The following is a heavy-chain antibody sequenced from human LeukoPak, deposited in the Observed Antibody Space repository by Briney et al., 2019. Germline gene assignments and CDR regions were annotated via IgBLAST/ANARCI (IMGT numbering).Heavy chain of an antibody. D-gene: IGHD2-8*01. V-gene: IGHV5-51*01. J-gene: IGHJ5*02. CDR1: GYSFTSYW. Sequence: GESLKISCKGSGYSFTSYWIGWVRQMPGEGLEWMGIIYPGDSDTRYSPSFQGQVTISADKSISTAYLQWSSLKASDTAMYYCARAVYLKNVPPGFDPWGQGTLVTVSS. CDR3: ARAVYLKNVPPGFDP. CDR2: IYPGDSDT.